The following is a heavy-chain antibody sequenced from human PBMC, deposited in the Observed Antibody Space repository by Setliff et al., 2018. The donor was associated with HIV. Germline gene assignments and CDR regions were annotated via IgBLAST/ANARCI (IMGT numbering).Heavy chain of an antibody. CDR1: GGDFNSLG. CDR3: ARGQASNDYGVSF. D-gene: IGHD4-17*01. J-gene: IGHJ3*01. V-gene: IGHV1-69*05. CDR2: IIPIFGTA. Sequence: SVKVSCKASGGDFNSLGIGWVRQAPGQGLEWMGGIIPIFGTANYAQKFQGRVTITTDESTSTAYMELSSLRSEDTAVYYCARGQASNDYGVSFWGQGTMVTVSS.